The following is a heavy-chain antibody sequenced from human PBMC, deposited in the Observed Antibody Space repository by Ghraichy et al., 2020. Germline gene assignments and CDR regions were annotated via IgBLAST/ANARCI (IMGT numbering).Heavy chain of an antibody. D-gene: IGHD3-22*01. Sequence: GGSLRLSCAASGFTFSRYSMNWVRQAPGKGLEWVSYISSSISTIYYADSVKGRFTISRDNSKNTLYLQMSSLGAEDTALYYCAKEHNYFDSSGPWGQGTLVTVSS. J-gene: IGHJ4*02. V-gene: IGHV3-48*01. CDR3: AKEHNYFDSSGP. CDR1: GFTFSRYS. CDR2: ISSSISTI.